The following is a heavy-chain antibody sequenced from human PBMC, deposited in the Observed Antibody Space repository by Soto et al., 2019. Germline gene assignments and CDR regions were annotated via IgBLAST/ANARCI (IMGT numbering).Heavy chain of an antibody. CDR1: GFTFSTYW. Sequence: EAQLVESGGGLVQPGGSLRLSCEASGFTFSTYWMSWVRQAPGKGLEWVANIKQDGSEKYYVDSVKGRFTISRDNSKNTLYLQMNSLRAEDTAVYYCAKPLRVGEKWLVFDYWGQGTLVTVSS. CDR3: AKPLRVGEKWLVFDY. V-gene: IGHV3-7*03. D-gene: IGHD6-19*01. CDR2: IKQDGSEK. J-gene: IGHJ4*02.